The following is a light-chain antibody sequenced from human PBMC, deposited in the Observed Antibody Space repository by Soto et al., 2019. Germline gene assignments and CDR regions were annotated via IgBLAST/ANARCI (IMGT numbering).Light chain of an antibody. CDR3: QQYGRSPGLLT. CDR1: QSVTSTY. V-gene: IGKV3-20*01. Sequence: EIVLTQSPGTLSLSPGERVTLSCRASQSVTSTYLAWYQQKPGQAPRLLIYDASTRATGIPDRFSGSGSGTHFTLTINRLEPEDFAVYYCQQYGRSPGLLTFGPGTKVDI. CDR2: DAS. J-gene: IGKJ3*01.